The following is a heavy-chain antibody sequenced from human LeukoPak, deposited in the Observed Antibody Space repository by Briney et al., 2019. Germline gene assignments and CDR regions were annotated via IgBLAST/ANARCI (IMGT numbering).Heavy chain of an antibody. Sequence: GGSLRLSCAASGFTFSSYAMSWVRQAPGKGLEWVSAISNSGGYTYYADSVQGRFTISRDNSKSTLCLQMNSLRAEDTAVYYCAKDLDVVPAAIFVYWGQGTLVTVSS. J-gene: IGHJ4*02. V-gene: IGHV3-23*01. CDR1: GFTFSSYA. CDR2: ISNSGGYT. CDR3: AKDLDVVPAAIFVY. D-gene: IGHD2-2*01.